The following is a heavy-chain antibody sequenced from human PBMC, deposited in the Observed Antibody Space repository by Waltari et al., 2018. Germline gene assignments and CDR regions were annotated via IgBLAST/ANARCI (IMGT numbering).Heavy chain of an antibody. CDR1: GASISSSY. CDR3: ARMKNNRESAATWYPPSFDS. CDR2: IYTTGTP. V-gene: IGHV4-4*07. J-gene: IGHJ5*01. D-gene: IGHD3-10*01. Sequence: QVHLQESGPGLVKSSETLSLTCSVSGASISSSYWSWSRQSAAQGLEWIGRIYTTGTPNYSPSLTSRVTMSIDTSKNLLSLNLRSVTAADTGIYYCARMKNNRESAATWYPPSFDSWGQGILVTISS.